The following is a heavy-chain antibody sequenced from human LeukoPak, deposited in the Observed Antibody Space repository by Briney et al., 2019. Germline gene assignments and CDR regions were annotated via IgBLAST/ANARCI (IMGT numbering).Heavy chain of an antibody. V-gene: IGHV4-34*01. CDR3: ARAPYNYDILTGYYFGFDP. Sequence: SETLSLTCAVYGGSFSGYYWSWIRQPPGKGLEWIGEINHSGSTNHNPSLKSRVTISVDTSKNQFSLKLSSVTAADTAVYYCARAPYNYDILTGYYFGFDPWGQGTLVTVSS. CDR1: GGSFSGYY. J-gene: IGHJ5*02. D-gene: IGHD3-9*01. CDR2: INHSGST.